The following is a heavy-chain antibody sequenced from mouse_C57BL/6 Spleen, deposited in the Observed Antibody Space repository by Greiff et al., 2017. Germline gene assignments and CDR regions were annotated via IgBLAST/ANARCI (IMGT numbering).Heavy chain of an antibody. CDR2: ISYDGSN. D-gene: IGHD1-1*01. Sequence: EVQLVESGPGLVKPSQSLSLTCSVTGYSITSGYYWNWIRQFPGNKLEWMGYISYDGSNNYNPSLKNRISITRDTSKNQFFLKLNSVTTEDTATYYCARDLMVTTVVATSPHWYFDVWGTGTTVTVSS. J-gene: IGHJ1*03. V-gene: IGHV3-6*01. CDR1: GYSITSGYY. CDR3: ARDLMVTTVVATSPHWYFDV.